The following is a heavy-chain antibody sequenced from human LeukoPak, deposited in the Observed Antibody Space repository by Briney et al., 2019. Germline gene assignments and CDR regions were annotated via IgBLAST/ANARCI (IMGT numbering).Heavy chain of an antibody. J-gene: IGHJ4*02. CDR3: ARDVRYCCGGSCSS. CDR1: GFTVSSNY. Sequence: GGSLRLSCAASGFTVSSNYMSWVRQAPGKGLEWVSVIYNSGGTYYADSVKGRFTISRDNSKNTLYLQMNSLRAEDTAVYYCARDVRYCCGGSCSSWGPGTLVTVSS. V-gene: IGHV3-53*01. CDR2: IYNSGGT. D-gene: IGHD2-15*01.